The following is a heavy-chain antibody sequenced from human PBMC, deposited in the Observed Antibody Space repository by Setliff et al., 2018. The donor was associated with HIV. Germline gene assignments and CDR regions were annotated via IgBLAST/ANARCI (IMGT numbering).Heavy chain of an antibody. J-gene: IGHJ4*02. V-gene: IGHV3-9*01. CDR3: ARPRLYSNALEY. Sequence: SLRLSCAASGFTFADYAMHWVRQAPGKGLEWVSGSSLNSGSIGYADSVKGRFTISRDNAKNSLYLQMNSLRAEDTALYYCARPRLYSNALEYWGQGTLVTVSS. CDR2: SSLNSGSI. CDR1: GFTFADYA. D-gene: IGHD6-13*01.